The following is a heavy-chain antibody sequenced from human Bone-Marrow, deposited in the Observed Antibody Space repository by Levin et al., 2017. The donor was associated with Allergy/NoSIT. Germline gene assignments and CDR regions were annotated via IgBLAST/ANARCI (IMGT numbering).Heavy chain of an antibody. V-gene: IGHV3-43*01. CDR2: ISWDGGST. J-gene: IGHJ5*02. CDR1: GFTFDDYT. D-gene: IGHD6-6*01. CDR3: AKDCQAYSSSSGLWFDP. Sequence: GGSLRLSCAASGFTFDDYTMHWVRQAPGKGLEWVSLISWDGGSTYYADSVKGRFTISRDNSKNSLYLQMNSLRTEDTALYYCAKDCQAYSSSSGLWFDPWGQGTLVTVSS.